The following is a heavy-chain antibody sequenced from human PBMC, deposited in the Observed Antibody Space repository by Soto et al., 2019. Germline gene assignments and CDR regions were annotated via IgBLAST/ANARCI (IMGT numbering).Heavy chain of an antibody. CDR3: ARDRRLRYFDWLLSPPY. Sequence: PGGSLRLSCAASGFTFSDYYMSWIRQAPGKGLEWVSYISSSGSTIYYADSVEGRFTISRDNAKNSLYLQMNSLRAEDTAVYYCARDRRLRYFDWLLSPPYWGQGTLVTVSS. J-gene: IGHJ4*02. CDR2: ISSSGSTI. D-gene: IGHD3-9*01. CDR1: GFTFSDYY. V-gene: IGHV3-11*01.